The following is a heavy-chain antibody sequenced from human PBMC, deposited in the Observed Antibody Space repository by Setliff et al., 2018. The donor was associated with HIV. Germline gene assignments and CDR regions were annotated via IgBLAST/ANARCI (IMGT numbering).Heavy chain of an antibody. CDR2: IYYDGTT. V-gene: IGHV4-61*01. D-gene: IGHD3-10*01. CDR1: GAPIDDASYY. CDR3: ARATFGSTSSGINYYMDV. J-gene: IGHJ6*03. Sequence: SETLSLTCSVSGAPIDDASYYWSWIRQPPGRGLEWIGYIYYDGTTNSNPSLKSRVTISVTTSKNQFSLKLSSVTAADTALYFCARATFGSTSSGINYYMDVWGKGTTVTVSS.